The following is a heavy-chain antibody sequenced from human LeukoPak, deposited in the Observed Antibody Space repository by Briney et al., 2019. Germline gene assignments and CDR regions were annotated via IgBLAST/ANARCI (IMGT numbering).Heavy chain of an antibody. CDR1: GGSISSSSYY. CDR3: APCSSSSWYDNWFDP. Sequence: SETLSLTCTVSGGSISSSSYYWGWIRQPPGKGLEWIGSIYYSGSTYYNPSLKSRVTISVDTSKNQFSLKLSSVTAADTAVYYCAPCSSSSWYDNWFDPWGQGTLVTVSS. D-gene: IGHD6-13*01. CDR2: IYYSGST. V-gene: IGHV4-39*01. J-gene: IGHJ5*02.